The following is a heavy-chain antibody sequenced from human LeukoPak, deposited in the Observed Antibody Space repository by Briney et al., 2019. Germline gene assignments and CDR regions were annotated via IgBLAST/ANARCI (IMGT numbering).Heavy chain of an antibody. CDR1: GYTFTDYY. D-gene: IGHD6-13*01. CDR3: ARGRNIAVGGTSLVAH. CDR2: INPNNGDT. Sequence: ASVKLSCTASGYTFTDYYMHWVRQAPGQGLERLGWINPNNGDTSYAQKFQGRVTMTSDTSISTAYMELSSLRSDDTAVYYCARGRNIAVGGTSLVAHWGQGTLVTVSS. J-gene: IGHJ4*02. V-gene: IGHV1-2*02.